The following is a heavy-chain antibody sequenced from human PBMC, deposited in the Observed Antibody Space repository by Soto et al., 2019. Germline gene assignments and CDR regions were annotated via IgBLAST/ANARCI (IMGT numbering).Heavy chain of an antibody. V-gene: IGHV1-3*01. CDR2: INAGNGNT. D-gene: IGHD6-6*01. Sequence: ASVNVSCKASVYTFTSYAMHWVRQAPGQRLEWMGWINAGNGNTKYSQKFQGRVTITRDTSASTAYMELSSLRSEDTAVYYCARQRIAARLYYYYGMDVWGQGTTVTV. J-gene: IGHJ6*02. CDR1: VYTFTSYA. CDR3: ARQRIAARLYYYYGMDV.